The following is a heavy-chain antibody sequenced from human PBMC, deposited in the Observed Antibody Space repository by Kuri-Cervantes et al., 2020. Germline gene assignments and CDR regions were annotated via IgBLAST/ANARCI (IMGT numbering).Heavy chain of an antibody. CDR1: GFTFDDYA. V-gene: IGHV3-9*01. J-gene: IGHJ3*02. CDR3: AKAGHYGDNNAFDI. D-gene: IGHD4-17*01. CDR2: ISWNSGSV. Sequence: SLKISCAASGFTFDDYAMHWVRQAPGKGLEWVSGISWNSGSVGYADSVEGRFTISRDNAKNSLYLQMNSLRAEDTALYYCAKAGHYGDNNAFDIWGQGTMVTVSS.